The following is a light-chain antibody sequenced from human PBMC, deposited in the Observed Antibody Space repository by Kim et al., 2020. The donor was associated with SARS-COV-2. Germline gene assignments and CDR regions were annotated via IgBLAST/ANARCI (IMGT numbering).Light chain of an antibody. CDR2: ENN. CDR1: SGSIASKY. Sequence: GKTVTISCNRSSGSIASKYVQWYQQRPGSAPTTVIYENNQRPSGVPDRFSGSIDTSSNSASLTISGLETEDAADYYCQSYDVSTEVFGGGTKLTVL. J-gene: IGLJ3*02. V-gene: IGLV6-57*03. CDR3: QSYDVSTEV.